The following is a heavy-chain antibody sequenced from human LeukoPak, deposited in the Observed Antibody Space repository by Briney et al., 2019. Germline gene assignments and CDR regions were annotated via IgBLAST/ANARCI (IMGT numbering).Heavy chain of an antibody. CDR2: VHYSGST. D-gene: IGHD1-1*01. CDR3: ARTGSTGGY. Sequence: SETLSLTCTVSGGSVSGGNYYCSWIRQSPGKGLEWIGYVHYSGSTVYNPSLKSRVTMSIDTSKNQFSLNLSSVTAADTAVYYCARTGSTGGYWGQGTLVTVSS. J-gene: IGHJ4*02. V-gene: IGHV4-61*01. CDR1: GGSVSGGNYY.